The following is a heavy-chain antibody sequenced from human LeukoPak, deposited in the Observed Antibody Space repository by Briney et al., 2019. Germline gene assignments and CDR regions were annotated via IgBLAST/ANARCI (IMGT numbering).Heavy chain of an antibody. J-gene: IGHJ6*03. CDR2: INHSGST. CDR3: ARGNRITIFGVVTYYYMDV. Sequence: SETLSLTCAVYGGSFSGYYWSWIRQPPGKGLEWIGEINHSGSTNYNPSLKSRVTISVDTSKNQFSLKLSSVTAADTAVYYCARGNRITIFGVVTYYYMDVWGKGTTVTVSS. V-gene: IGHV4-34*01. CDR1: GGSFSGYY. D-gene: IGHD3-3*01.